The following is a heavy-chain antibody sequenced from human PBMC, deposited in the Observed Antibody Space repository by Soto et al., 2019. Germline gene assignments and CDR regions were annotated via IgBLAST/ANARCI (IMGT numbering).Heavy chain of an antibody. J-gene: IGHJ6*02. Sequence: ASVKVSCKASGGTFSNYAITWVRQAPGQGLEWLGRIIPIFGTANYAQKFQGRVTITADESTSTAYMELSSLRSEDTAVYYCARGTGYSSSQDYYYGMDVWGQGTTVTVSS. V-gene: IGHV1-69*13. CDR3: ARGTGYSSSQDYYYGMDV. CDR1: GGTFSNYA. CDR2: IIPIFGTA. D-gene: IGHD6-13*01.